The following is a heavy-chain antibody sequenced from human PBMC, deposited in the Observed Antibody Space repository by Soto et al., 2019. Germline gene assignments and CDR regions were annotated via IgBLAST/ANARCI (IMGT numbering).Heavy chain of an antibody. CDR3: ARGRRWQQLVPWFDP. CDR1: EGSISTYY. J-gene: IGHJ5*02. D-gene: IGHD6-13*01. V-gene: IGHV4-59*12. CDR2: IYYSGST. Sequence: PSETLSLTCSISEGSISTYYWTWIRQSPGKGLEWIGYIYYSGSTNYNPSLKSRVTISVDTSKNQFSLKLSSVTAADTAVYYCARGRRWQQLVPWFDPWGQGTLVTVSS.